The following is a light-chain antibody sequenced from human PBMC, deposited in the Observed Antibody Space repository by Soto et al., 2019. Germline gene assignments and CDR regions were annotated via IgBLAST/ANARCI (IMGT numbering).Light chain of an antibody. Sequence: QSVLTQPASVSGSPGQSITISCTGTSSDVGGYNYVSWYQQHPGKAPKLMIYDVSNRPSGVSNRFSGSKSGNTASLTISGLQAEDEADCYCSSYTSSSTPYVFGTGTKVTV. CDR3: SSYTSSSTPYV. CDR1: SSDVGGYNY. CDR2: DVS. V-gene: IGLV2-14*01. J-gene: IGLJ1*01.